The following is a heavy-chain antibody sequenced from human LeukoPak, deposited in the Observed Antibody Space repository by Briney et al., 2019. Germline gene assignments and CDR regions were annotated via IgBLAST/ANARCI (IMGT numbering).Heavy chain of an antibody. CDR1: GFTFSSYS. CDR3: AKDRGIVVVPAAIGGSYFDY. CDR2: ISSSSSYI. D-gene: IGHD2-2*01. Sequence: GGSLRLSCAASGFTFSSYSMNWVRQAPGKGLEWVSSISSSSSYIYYADSVKGRFTISRDNAKNSLYLQMNSLRAEDTAVYYCAKDRGIVVVPAAIGGSYFDYWGQGTLVTVSS. V-gene: IGHV3-21*01. J-gene: IGHJ4*02.